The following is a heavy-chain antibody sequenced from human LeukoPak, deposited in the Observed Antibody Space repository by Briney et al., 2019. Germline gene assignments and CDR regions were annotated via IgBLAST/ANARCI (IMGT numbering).Heavy chain of an antibody. J-gene: IGHJ4*02. CDR1: GFTFSSYA. CDR3: AKEAYDILTGYLDY. CDR2: IRYDGSNK. V-gene: IGHV3-30*02. D-gene: IGHD3-9*01. Sequence: PGRSLRLSCAASGFTFSSYAMHWVRQAPGKGLEWVAFIRYDGSNKYYADSVKGRFTISRDNSKNTLYLQMNSLRAEDTAVYYCAKEAYDILTGYLDYWGQGTLVTVSS.